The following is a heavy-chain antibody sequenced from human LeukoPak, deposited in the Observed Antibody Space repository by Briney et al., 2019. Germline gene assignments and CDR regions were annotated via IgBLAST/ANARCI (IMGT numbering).Heavy chain of an antibody. CDR1: GFTFSSSW. J-gene: IGHJ4*02. Sequence: PGGSLRLACAASGFTFSSSWMSWVGQAPGKGLEGVANIKQDGSEKYYVDAVTGRFTISRDNTKNSLYLQMNSLRAGDTAVYYCARVVVAAVYFDFWGQGTLVTVSS. CDR3: ARVVVAAVYFDF. D-gene: IGHD2-15*01. V-gene: IGHV3-7*01. CDR2: IKQDGSEK.